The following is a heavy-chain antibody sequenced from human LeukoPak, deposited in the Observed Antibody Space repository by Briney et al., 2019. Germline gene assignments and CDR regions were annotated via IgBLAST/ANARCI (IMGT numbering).Heavy chain of an antibody. D-gene: IGHD2-15*01. Sequence: ASVKVSCKASGYTFTSYAMHWVRQAPGQRLEWMGWINAGNGNTKYSQKFQGRVTITRDTSASTAYMELGSLRSEDTAVYYCARGDCSGGSCYFVYWGQGTLVTVSS. CDR1: GYTFTSYA. J-gene: IGHJ4*02. CDR3: ARGDCSGGSCYFVY. CDR2: INAGNGNT. V-gene: IGHV1-3*01.